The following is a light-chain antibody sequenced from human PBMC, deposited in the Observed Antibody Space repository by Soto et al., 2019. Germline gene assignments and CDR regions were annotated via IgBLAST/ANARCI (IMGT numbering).Light chain of an antibody. J-gene: IGLJ1*01. Sequence: QSVLTQPDSVSGSPGQSITVSCTGTSNDVGSYNYVSWYQQHPGKAPKLMIYDVSNRPSGVSNRFSGSKSGNTASLTISGLQAEDEADYYCSSYTSSRKNVFGTGTKVTVL. V-gene: IGLV2-14*01. CDR1: SNDVGSYNY. CDR2: DVS. CDR3: SSYTSSRKNV.